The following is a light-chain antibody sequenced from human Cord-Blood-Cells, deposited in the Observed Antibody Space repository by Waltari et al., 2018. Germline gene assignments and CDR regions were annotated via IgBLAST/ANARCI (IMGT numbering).Light chain of an antibody. V-gene: IGLV1-47*01. CDR1: SSNIGSNY. J-gene: IGLJ3*02. Sequence: QSVLTQPPSASGTPGQRVTISCSGSSSNIGSNYVYWYQQLPGTAPKLLIYRNNRRPSGVPGRFSGSKSGTSAALAISGLRSEDEADYYCAAWDDSLSGRVFGGGTKLTVL. CDR3: AAWDDSLSGRV. CDR2: RNN.